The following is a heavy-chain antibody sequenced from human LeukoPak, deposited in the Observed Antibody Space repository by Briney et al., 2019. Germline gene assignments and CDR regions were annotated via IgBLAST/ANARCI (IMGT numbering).Heavy chain of an antibody. CDR3: VRGADTGYSSDS. CDR2: INSDGRST. J-gene: IGHJ4*02. CDR1: GFTFSRYW. V-gene: IGHV3-74*01. Sequence: GGSLRLSCVASGFTFSRYWMHWVRQAPGKGLVWVSRINSDGRSTNYADSVKGRFSISRDNAENTLYLQMNSLRVEDTAVYYCVRGADTGYSSDSWGQGTLATVSS. D-gene: IGHD3-9*01.